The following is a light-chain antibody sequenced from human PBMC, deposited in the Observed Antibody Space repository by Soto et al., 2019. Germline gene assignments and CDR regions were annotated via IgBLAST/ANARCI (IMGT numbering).Light chain of an antibody. CDR1: SGHGSYA. J-gene: IGLJ3*02. Sequence: QLVLTQSPSASASLGASVKLTCTLSSGHGSYAIAWHQQQPEKGPRYLMKLNSDGSHSKGDGIPDRFSGSRSGAERYLTISSLQSEDEADYYCQTWGTGIRVFGGGTKLTVL. CDR3: QTWGTGIRV. V-gene: IGLV4-69*01. CDR2: LNSDGSH.